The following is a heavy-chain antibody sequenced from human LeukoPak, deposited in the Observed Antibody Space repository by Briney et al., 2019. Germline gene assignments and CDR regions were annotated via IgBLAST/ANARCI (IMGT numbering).Heavy chain of an antibody. Sequence: GGSLRLSCAASGFTFDNYAMHWVRQAPGKGLEGVAVISYDASNKYYADSVKGRFTISRDNSKNTLYLQMNSLRAEDTAVFYCARDENDPGAVFDYWGQGTLVTVSS. CDR3: ARDENDPGAVFDY. J-gene: IGHJ4*02. V-gene: IGHV3-30-3*01. CDR1: GFTFDNYA. CDR2: ISYDASNK. D-gene: IGHD3-16*01.